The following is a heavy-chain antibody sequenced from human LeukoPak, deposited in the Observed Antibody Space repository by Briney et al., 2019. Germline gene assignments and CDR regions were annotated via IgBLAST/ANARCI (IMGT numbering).Heavy chain of an antibody. CDR3: ARERDSSSWYRYYMDV. V-gene: IGHV4-4*07. J-gene: IGHJ6*03. Sequence: SETLSLTCTVSGGSISSYYWSWIRQPAGKGLEWIGRIYTSGSTNYNPSLKSRVTMSVDTSKNQFSLKLSSVTAADTAVYYCARERDSSSWYRYYMDVWGKGTTVTVSS. CDR1: GGSISSYY. D-gene: IGHD6-13*01. CDR2: IYTSGST.